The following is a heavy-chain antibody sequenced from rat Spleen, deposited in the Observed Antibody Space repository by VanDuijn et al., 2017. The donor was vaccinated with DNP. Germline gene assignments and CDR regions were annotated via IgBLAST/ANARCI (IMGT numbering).Heavy chain of an antibody. J-gene: IGHJ2*01. CDR2: ISSNGGNT. CDR1: GFTFSSFW. CDR3: ATLDDY. V-gene: IGHV5-25*01. Sequence: EVQLVETGGGLVQPGRSLKLSCVASGFTFSSFWMGWVRQVPKKGLEWLASISSNGGNTYYRDSVKGRFTISRDNAKSTLYLQMDSLRSEDTATYYCATLDDYWGQGVMVTVSS.